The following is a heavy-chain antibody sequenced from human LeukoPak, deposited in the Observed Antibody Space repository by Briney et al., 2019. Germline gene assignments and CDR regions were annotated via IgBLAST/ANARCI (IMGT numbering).Heavy chain of an antibody. CDR1: GGSFSGYY. V-gene: IGHV4-34*01. CDR2: INHSGST. Sequence: SETLSLTCAVYGGSFSGYYWSWIRQPPGKGLEWIGEINHSGSTNYNPSLKSRVTISVDTSKNQFSLKLSSVTAADTAVYYCARERYYGSGSYLREGIQYFQHRGQGTLVTVSS. D-gene: IGHD3-10*01. J-gene: IGHJ1*01. CDR3: ARERYYGSGSYLREGIQYFQH.